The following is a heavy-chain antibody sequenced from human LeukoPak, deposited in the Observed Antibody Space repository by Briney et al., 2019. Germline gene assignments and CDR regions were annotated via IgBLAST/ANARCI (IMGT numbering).Heavy chain of an antibody. D-gene: IGHD4-17*01. V-gene: IGHV3-64*02. CDR1: GFSFNNYA. CDR3: ARVGDNDAFDI. CDR2: ISAGGGHT. J-gene: IGHJ3*02. Sequence: GGSLRLSCAASGFSFNNYAMHWVRQAPGKGLEYVSAISAGGGHTYYADSVKGRFTISRDNSKYTLYLQMGSLRAEDMAVYYCARVGDNDAFDIWGRGTMVTVSS.